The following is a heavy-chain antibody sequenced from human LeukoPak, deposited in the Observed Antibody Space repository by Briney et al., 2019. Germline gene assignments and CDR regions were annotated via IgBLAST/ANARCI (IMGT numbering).Heavy chain of an antibody. V-gene: IGHV1-69*13. CDR2: IIPIFGTA. CDR3: ARAGLYGSGSYYRGRGDYYYYMDV. CDR1: GGTFSSYA. J-gene: IGHJ6*03. D-gene: IGHD3-10*01. Sequence: RASVKVSCKASGGTFSSYAISWVRQAPGQGLEWMGGIIPIFGTANYAQKFQGRVTITADESTSTAYMELSSLRSEDTAVYYCARAGLYGSGSYYRGRGDYYYYMDVWGKGTTVTISS.